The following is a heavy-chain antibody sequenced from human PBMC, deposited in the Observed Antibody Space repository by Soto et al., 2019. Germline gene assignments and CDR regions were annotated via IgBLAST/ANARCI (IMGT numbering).Heavy chain of an antibody. D-gene: IGHD3-16*01. CDR1: GGSISSGGYY. Sequence: NPSETLSLTCTVSGGSISSGGYYWSWIRQHPGKGLEWIGYIYYSGSTYYNPSLKSRVTISVDTSKNQFSLKLTSVTAADTAVYYCATRAGIMTRGFFDYWGQGTLVTVSS. CDR2: IYYSGST. J-gene: IGHJ4*02. CDR3: ATRAGIMTRGFFDY. V-gene: IGHV4-31*03.